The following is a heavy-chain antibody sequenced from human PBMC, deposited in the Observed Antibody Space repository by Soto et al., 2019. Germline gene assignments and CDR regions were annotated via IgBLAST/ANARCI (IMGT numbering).Heavy chain of an antibody. CDR3: ARVSSIVVVVAAPYYGMDV. V-gene: IGHV1-69*12. D-gene: IGHD2-15*01. J-gene: IGHJ6*02. Sequence: QVQLVQSGAEVKKPGSSVKVSCKASGGTFSSYAISWVRQAPGQGLEWMGGIIPIFGTANYAQKFQGRVTITADESTSTAYMELSSLRSEDTAVYYCARVSSIVVVVAAPYYGMDVWGQGTTVTVSS. CDR2: IIPIFGTA. CDR1: GGTFSSYA.